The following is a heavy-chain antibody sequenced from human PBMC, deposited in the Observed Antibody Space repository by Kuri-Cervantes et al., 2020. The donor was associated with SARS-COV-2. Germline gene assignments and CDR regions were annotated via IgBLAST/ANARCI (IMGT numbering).Heavy chain of an antibody. D-gene: IGHD6-13*01. Sequence: GSLRLSCTVSGGSISSSSYYWGWIRQPPGKGLEWIGSIYYSGSTYYNPSLKSRVTISVNTSKNQFSLKLSSVTAADTAVYYCARDRYSSSWYEGVLFAFDIWGQGTMVTVSS. CDR3: ARDRYSSSWYEGVLFAFDI. CDR2: IYYSGST. CDR1: GGSISSSSYY. V-gene: IGHV4-39*02. J-gene: IGHJ3*02.